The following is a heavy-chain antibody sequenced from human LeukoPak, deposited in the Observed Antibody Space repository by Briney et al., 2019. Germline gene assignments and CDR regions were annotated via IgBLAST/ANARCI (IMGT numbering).Heavy chain of an antibody. Sequence: GASVKVSCKASGYTFTSYDINWVRQATGHGLEWMGWMNPNSGNTGYAQKFQGRVTMTRNTSISTAYMELSSLRSEDTAVYYCARGLRGARGGVGAYWGQGTLVTVSS. CDR3: ARGLRGARGGVGAY. J-gene: IGHJ4*02. V-gene: IGHV1-8*01. CDR2: MNPNSGNT. D-gene: IGHD4/OR15-4a*01. CDR1: GYTFTSYD.